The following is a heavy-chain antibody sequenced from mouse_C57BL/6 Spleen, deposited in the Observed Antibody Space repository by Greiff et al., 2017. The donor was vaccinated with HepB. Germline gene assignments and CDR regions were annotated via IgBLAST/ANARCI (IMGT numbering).Heavy chain of an antibody. CDR2: IDPETGGT. V-gene: IGHV1-15*01. J-gene: IGHJ3*01. CDR3: TNGGRGD. Sequence: VQLQQSGAELVRPGASVTLSCKASGYTFTDYEMHWVKQTPVQGLEWIGAIDPETGGTAYNQKFKGKAILTADKSSSTAYMELRSLTSEDSAVYYCTNGGRGDWGQGTLVTVSA. CDR1: GYTFTDYE.